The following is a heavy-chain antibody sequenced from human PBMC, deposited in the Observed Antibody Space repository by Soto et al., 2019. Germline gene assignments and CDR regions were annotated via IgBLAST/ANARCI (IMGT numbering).Heavy chain of an antibody. Sequence: GGSLRLSCAASGFTFSSYSMNWVRQAPGKGLEWVSSISSSSSYIYYADSVKGRFTISRDNAKNSLYLQMNSLRAEDTAVYYCARDPRIQLWSTVNYFDYWGQGTLVTVSS. CDR1: GFTFSSYS. V-gene: IGHV3-21*01. CDR3: ARDPRIQLWSTVNYFDY. CDR2: ISSSSSYI. J-gene: IGHJ4*02. D-gene: IGHD5-18*01.